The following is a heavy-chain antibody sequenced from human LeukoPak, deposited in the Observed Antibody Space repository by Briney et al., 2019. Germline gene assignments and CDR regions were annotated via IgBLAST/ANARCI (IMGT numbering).Heavy chain of an antibody. D-gene: IGHD1/OR15-1a*01. CDR2: ITSSSSYI. CDR3: ARDLFGGNWNTEGFDY. J-gene: IGHJ4*02. V-gene: IGHV3-21*01. Sequence: GSLRLSCVVSGFTLSSYSMNWVRQAPGKGLEWVSSITSSSSYIYYTDSVKGRFTISRDNAKKSLFLQMNSLRAEDTAVYYCARDLFGGNWNTEGFDYWGQGTLVTVSS. CDR1: GFTLSSYS.